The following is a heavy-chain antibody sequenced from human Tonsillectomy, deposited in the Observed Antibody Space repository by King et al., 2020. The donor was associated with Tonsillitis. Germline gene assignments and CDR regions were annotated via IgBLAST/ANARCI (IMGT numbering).Heavy chain of an antibody. Sequence: VQLVQSGAEVKKPGASLKVSCKASGYTFIDYNIHWVRQAPGQGLECMEWINPSSVGTDYAQKFQGWVTMTRDTSISTAYLELNKLRFDDTAVYYCARGDMDTAMADYYYYMDVWGKGTTVTVSS. J-gene: IGHJ6*03. CDR2: INPSSVGT. CDR3: ARGDMDTAMADYYYYMDV. V-gene: IGHV1-2*04. D-gene: IGHD5-18*01. CDR1: GYTFIDYN.